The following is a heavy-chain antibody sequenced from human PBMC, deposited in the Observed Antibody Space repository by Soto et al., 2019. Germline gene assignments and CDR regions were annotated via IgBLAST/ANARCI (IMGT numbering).Heavy chain of an antibody. J-gene: IGHJ6*02. D-gene: IGHD3-10*01. V-gene: IGHV3-30*18. CDR3: AKSLGELPYYYYGMDV. CDR1: GFTFISYG. Sequence: GGSLRLSCAASGFTFISYGMHWVRQAPGKGLEWVAVISYDGSNKYYADSVKGRFTISRDNSKNTLYLQMNSLRAEDTAVYYCAKSLGELPYYYYGMDVWGQGTTVTVSS. CDR2: ISYDGSNK.